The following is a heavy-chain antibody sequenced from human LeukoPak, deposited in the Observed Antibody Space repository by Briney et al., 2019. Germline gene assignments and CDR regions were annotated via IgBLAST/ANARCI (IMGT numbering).Heavy chain of an antibody. CDR3: ARDGEVDSNYGMCYYYGMDV. CDR2: IWYDGSNK. CDR1: GFTFSSYG. V-gene: IGHV3-33*01. D-gene: IGHD4-11*01. J-gene: IGHJ6*02. Sequence: GGSLRLSCAASGFTFSSYGMHWVRQAPGKGLEWVAVIWYDGSNKYYADSVKGRFTISRDNSKNTLYLQMNSLRAEDTVVYYCARDGEVDSNYGMCYYYGMDVWGQGTTVTVSS.